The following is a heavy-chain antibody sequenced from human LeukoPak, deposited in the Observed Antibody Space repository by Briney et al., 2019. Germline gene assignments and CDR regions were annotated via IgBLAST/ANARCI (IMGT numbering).Heavy chain of an antibody. CDR2: ITDTGGST. V-gene: IGHV3-23*01. CDR1: GFSLSTYG. CDR3: AKDHGTAVAGFYY. D-gene: IGHD6-19*01. J-gene: IGHJ4*02. Sequence: GASLRLSCAASGFSLSTYGVSWVRQPPGKGLEWVSGITDTGGSTYYADSVKGRFTVSRDTSKNTLYLQMNSLRAEDTAIYYCAKDHGTAVAGFYYWGQGTLVTVSS.